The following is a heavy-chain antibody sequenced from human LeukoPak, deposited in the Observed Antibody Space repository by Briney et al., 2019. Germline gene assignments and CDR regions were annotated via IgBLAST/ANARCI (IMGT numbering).Heavy chain of an antibody. J-gene: IGHJ4*02. V-gene: IGHV1-24*01. CDR2: FDPEDAEI. CDR3: AAEGQWPLVHYFNS. Sequence: VASVKVSCKVSGNTLTDLSIHWVRQAPGKGLDWMGGFDPEDAEIIYAEKFQDRVTMTEDPSTDTAYLELSSLRSEDTAVYYCAAEGQWPLVHYFNSWGQGTLVTVSS. CDR1: GNTLTDLS. D-gene: IGHD6-19*01.